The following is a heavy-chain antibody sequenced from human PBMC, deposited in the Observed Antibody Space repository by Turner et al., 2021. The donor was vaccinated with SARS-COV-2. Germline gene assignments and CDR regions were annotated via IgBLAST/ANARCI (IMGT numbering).Heavy chain of an antibody. CDR3: AILEYYDILTGVDYGMDV. J-gene: IGHJ6*02. CDR2: INPNSGGT. Sequence: QVQLVQSGAEVKKPGASVKVSCKAPGCTFTGYYMHWVRQAPGQGLEWIGWINPNSGGTNYAQKFQGRVTMTRDTSISTAYMELSRLRSDDTAVYYCAILEYYDILTGVDYGMDVWGQGTTVTVSS. V-gene: IGHV1-2*02. CDR1: GCTFTGYY. D-gene: IGHD3-9*01.